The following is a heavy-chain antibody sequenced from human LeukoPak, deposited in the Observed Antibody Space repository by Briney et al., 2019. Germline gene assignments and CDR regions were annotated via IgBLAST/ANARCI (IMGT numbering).Heavy chain of an antibody. J-gene: IGHJ6*02. CDR2: INPSGGST. CDR3: ARGLMDYNYGMDV. D-gene: IGHD3-10*01. CDR1: GYTFTSYY. Sequence: ASVKVSCKASGYTFTSYYLHWVRQAPGQGLEWIGIINPSGGSTSYAQKFQGRVTMTRDTSTSTVYMELRSLRSEDTAVYYCARGLMDYNYGMDVWGQGTTVTVSS. V-gene: IGHV1-46*01.